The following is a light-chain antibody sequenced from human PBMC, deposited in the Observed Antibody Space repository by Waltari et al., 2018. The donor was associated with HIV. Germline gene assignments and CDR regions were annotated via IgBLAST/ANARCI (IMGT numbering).Light chain of an antibody. Sequence: DIVMTQSPDSLAVSLGERATINCKSSQTVFYSSNHKNYLAWYQKKPGQPPKLLIYWASTRESGVPDRFSGSGSGTDFTLTISSLQAEDVAVYYCQQYFSLPLTFGGGTKVEIK. V-gene: IGKV4-1*01. CDR1: QTVFYSSNHKNY. J-gene: IGKJ4*01. CDR3: QQYFSLPLT. CDR2: WAS.